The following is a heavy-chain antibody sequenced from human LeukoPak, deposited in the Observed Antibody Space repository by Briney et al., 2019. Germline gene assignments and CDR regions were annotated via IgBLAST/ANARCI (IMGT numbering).Heavy chain of an antibody. CDR1: GFTFTTHD. J-gene: IGHJ6*03. Sequence: ASVKVSCKASGFTFTTHDMSWARQATGQGLEWMGWMNPNSGNTGYAQKFQGRVTITRNTSISTAYMELSSLRSEDTAVYYCARVDHAHRALWGLIGYYYYMDVWGKGTTVTVSS. D-gene: IGHD3-16*01. V-gene: IGHV1-8*03. CDR3: ARVDHAHRALWGLIGYYYYMDV. CDR2: MNPNSGNT.